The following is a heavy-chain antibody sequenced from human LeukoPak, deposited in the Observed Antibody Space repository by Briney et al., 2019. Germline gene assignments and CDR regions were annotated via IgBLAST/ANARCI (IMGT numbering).Heavy chain of an antibody. D-gene: IGHD3-22*01. V-gene: IGHV1-69*13. CDR1: GGTFSSYA. CDR3: ARADSSGYYLSDY. J-gene: IGHJ4*02. Sequence: SVTVSCTASGGTFSSYAISWVRQAPGQGLEWMGGIIPIFGTANYAQKFQGRVTITADESTSTAYMELSSLRSEDTAVYYCARADSSGYYLSDYWGQGTLVTVSS. CDR2: IIPIFGTA.